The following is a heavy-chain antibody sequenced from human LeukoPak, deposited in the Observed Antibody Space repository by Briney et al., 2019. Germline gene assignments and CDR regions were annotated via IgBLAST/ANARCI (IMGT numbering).Heavy chain of an antibody. J-gene: IGHJ4*02. D-gene: IGHD3-22*01. CDR2: IYYSGST. V-gene: IGHV4-59*08. CDR3: ASTDSGGYYYFDY. Sequence: SETLSLTCTVSGGSIRSNYWSWIRQPPGKGLEWIAYIYYSGSTNYNPPLKSRVTISVDTSKNQFSLELTSVTAADTAVYYCASTDSGGYYYFDYWGQGTLATVSS. CDR1: GGSIRSNY.